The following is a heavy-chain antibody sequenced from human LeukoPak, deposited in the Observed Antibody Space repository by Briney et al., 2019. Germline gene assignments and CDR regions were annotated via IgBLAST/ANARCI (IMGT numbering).Heavy chain of an antibody. CDR3: ARGEVGATFFDY. J-gene: IGHJ4*02. V-gene: IGHV4-59*01. CDR1: GGSISTYY. D-gene: IGHD1-26*01. CDR2: IDYRGST. Sequence: SETLSLTCTVSGGSISTYYWSWIRQPPGKGLEWIAYIDYRGSTTYNPSLRSRVTISVDTSRNQFSLKLSSVTAADTAVYYCARGEVGATFFDYWGQGTLVTVSS.